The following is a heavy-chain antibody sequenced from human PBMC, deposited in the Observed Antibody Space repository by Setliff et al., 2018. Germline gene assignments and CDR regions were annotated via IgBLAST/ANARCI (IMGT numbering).Heavy chain of an antibody. Sequence: SETLSLTCAVSGYSISSGFSWVWIRQSPGKGLEWIGRILFSGDTYYNPSLNSRVSISADTSRNQFSLNLSSVTAADTAVYYCARDNRARHYMDVWGKGTTVTVS. J-gene: IGHJ6*03. CDR2: ILFSGDT. CDR3: ARDNRARHYMDV. D-gene: IGHD3-10*01. V-gene: IGHV4-38-2*02. CDR1: GYSISSGFS.